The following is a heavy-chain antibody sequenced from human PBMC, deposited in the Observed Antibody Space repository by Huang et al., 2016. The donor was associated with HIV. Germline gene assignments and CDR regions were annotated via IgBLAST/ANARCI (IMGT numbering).Heavy chain of an antibody. Sequence: HLVESGGGSVRPGESLKLPCVATGFDFSTHIFTWVRQAPGRGIEWISQVGDKYQKVSYAKSVSGRFTIARDNARQSIYLQMRNLRPSDTAKYYCVRDTKYRSGFYNYYYMDVWGNGTAVTVSS. CDR2: VGDKYQKV. D-gene: IGHD6-25*01. V-gene: IGHV3-48*01. CDR1: GFDFSTHI. CDR3: VRDTKYRSGFYNYYYMDV. J-gene: IGHJ6*03.